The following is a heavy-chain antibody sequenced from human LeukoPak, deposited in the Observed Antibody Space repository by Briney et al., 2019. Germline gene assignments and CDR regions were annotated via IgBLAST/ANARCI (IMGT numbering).Heavy chain of an antibody. D-gene: IGHD6-6*01. CDR1: GYTFTIYG. Sequence: ASVTVSCKASGYTFTIYGISWVRQAPGQGLEWMGWISAYNGNTNYAQKLQGRVTMTTDTSTSTAYMELRSLRSDDTAVYYCARDGSSSSSVYYYYGMDVWGQGTTVTVSS. V-gene: IGHV1-18*01. J-gene: IGHJ6*02. CDR3: ARDGSSSSSVYYYYGMDV. CDR2: ISAYNGNT.